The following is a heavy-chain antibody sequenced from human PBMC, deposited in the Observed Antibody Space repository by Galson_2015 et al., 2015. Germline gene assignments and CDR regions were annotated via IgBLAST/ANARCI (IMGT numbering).Heavy chain of an antibody. V-gene: IGHV3-48*03. CDR3: ARDFSYSYGYFAY. D-gene: IGHD5-18*01. J-gene: IGHJ4*02. CDR2: ISISGSTI. Sequence: SLRLSCAASGFTFSSYDMNWVRQAPGKGLEWVSYISISGSTIYYSDSVKGRFTISRDNAKNSLYLQMNSLRAEDTAVYYCARDFSYSYGYFAYWGQGTLVTVSS. CDR1: GFTFSSYD.